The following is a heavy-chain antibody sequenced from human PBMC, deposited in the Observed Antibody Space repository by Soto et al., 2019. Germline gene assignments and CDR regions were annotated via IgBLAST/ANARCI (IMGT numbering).Heavy chain of an antibody. D-gene: IGHD4-17*01. CDR3: AADDYGDFSSPLFDY. V-gene: IGHV1-58*01. Sequence: SVKVSCKASGFTFTSSAVQWVRQACGQRLEWIGWIVVGSGNTNYAQKFQETVTITRDMSTSTAYMELSCLRSEDTAVYYCAADDYGDFSSPLFDYWGQGTLVTVSS. CDR2: IVVGSGNT. CDR1: GFTFTSSA. J-gene: IGHJ4*02.